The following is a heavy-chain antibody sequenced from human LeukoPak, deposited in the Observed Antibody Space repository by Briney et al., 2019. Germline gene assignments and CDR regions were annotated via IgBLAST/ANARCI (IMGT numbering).Heavy chain of an antibody. D-gene: IGHD2-15*01. CDR3: ARQDDCSGGSCYSFAFDI. CDR1: GYPIRSVHY. Sequence: SETLSLTCTVSGYPIRSVHYWGWIRQPPGKGLEWIGEINHSGSTNYNPSLKSRVTISVDTSKNQFSLKLSSVTAADTAVYYCARQDDCSGGSCYSFAFDIWGQGTMVTVSS. J-gene: IGHJ3*02. V-gene: IGHV4-38-2*02. CDR2: INHSGST.